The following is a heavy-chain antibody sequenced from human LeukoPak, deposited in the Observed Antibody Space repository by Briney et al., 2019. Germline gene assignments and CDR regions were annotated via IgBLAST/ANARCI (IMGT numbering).Heavy chain of an antibody. D-gene: IGHD2-2*01. CDR3: ATDRSCSSTSCYGDWFDP. V-gene: IGHV1-46*01. J-gene: IGHJ5*02. CDR2: VSPSGGST. CDR1: GFTFSTYY. Sequence: GASVKVSCEASGFTFSTYYMHWVRQAPGQGLEWMGIVSPSGGSTRYAQKFQGRLTMTRDTSTSTVYMELSSLRSDDTAMYYCATDRSCSSTSCYGDWFDPWGQGTQVIVS.